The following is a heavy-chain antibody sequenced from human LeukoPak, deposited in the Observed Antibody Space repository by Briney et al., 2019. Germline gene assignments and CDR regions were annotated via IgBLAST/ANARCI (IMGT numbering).Heavy chain of an antibody. CDR3: ARAWYSSGWTGTDY. J-gene: IGHJ4*02. V-gene: IGHV6-1*01. CDR1: GDSVSSNSAA. CDR2: TYYRSKWYN. Sequence: SQTLSLTCAVSGDSVSSNSAAWNWIRQSPSRGLEWLGRTYYRSKWYNDYAVSVKSRITINPDTSKNQFSLQLNSVTPEDTAVYYCARAWYSSGWTGTDYWGQGTLVTVSS. D-gene: IGHD6-19*01.